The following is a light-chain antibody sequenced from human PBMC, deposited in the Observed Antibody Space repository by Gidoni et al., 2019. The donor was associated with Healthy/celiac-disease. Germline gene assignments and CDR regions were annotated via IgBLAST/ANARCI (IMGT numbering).Light chain of an antibody. J-gene: IGLJ2*01. CDR1: SSDVGGYNY. V-gene: IGLV2-14*01. CDR2: DVS. CDR3: SSYTSSSTPVV. Sequence: QSALTQPASVSGSSGQSITISCTGTSSDVGGYNYVSWYQQHPGNAPKLMIYDVSNRPSGVSNRFSGSKSGNTASLTISGLQAEDEADYYCSSYTSSSTPVVFGGGTKLTVL.